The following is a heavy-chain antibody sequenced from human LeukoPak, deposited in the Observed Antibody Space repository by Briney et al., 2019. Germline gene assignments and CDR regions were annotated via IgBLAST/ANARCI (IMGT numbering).Heavy chain of an antibody. CDR3: ASESIVGATVDY. Sequence: SVKVSCKASGGTFSSHTISWVRQAPGQGLEWMGRIIPILGIANYAQKFQGRVTITADKSTSTAYMELSSLRSEDTAVYYCASESIVGATVDYWGQGTLVTVSS. D-gene: IGHD1-26*01. J-gene: IGHJ4*02. V-gene: IGHV1-69*02. CDR2: IIPILGIA. CDR1: GGTFSSHT.